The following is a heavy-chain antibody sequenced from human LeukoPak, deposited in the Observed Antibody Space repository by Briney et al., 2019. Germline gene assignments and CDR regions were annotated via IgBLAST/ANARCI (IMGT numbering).Heavy chain of an antibody. CDR2: VSNDGGNK. CDR1: GFPFSSYA. V-gene: IGHV3-30-3*01. J-gene: IGHJ4*02. D-gene: IGHD3-3*01. Sequence: PGGSLRLSCAASGFPFSSYAMHWVRQAPGKGLEWVALVSNDGGNKYHADSVKGRFTISRDNSKNTLYLQMSSLRAEDTAVYYCARDPVSVGLRINSDFWGQGTLVTVSS. CDR3: ARDPVSVGLRINSDF.